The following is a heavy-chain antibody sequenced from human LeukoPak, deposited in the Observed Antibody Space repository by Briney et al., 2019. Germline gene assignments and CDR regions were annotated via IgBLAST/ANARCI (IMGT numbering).Heavy chain of an antibody. V-gene: IGHV1-18*01. CDR1: GYTFTSYG. Sequence: GASVKVSCKASGYTFTSYGITWVRQAPGQGLEWMGWISTYNGNTNYAQKLQGRVTMTTDTSTSTAYMELRSLRSDDTAVYYCARFQEIIDLDTAMVTGLYYFDFWGQGTLVTVSS. D-gene: IGHD5-18*01. CDR3: ARFQEIIDLDTAMVTGLYYFDF. J-gene: IGHJ4*02. CDR2: ISTYNGNT.